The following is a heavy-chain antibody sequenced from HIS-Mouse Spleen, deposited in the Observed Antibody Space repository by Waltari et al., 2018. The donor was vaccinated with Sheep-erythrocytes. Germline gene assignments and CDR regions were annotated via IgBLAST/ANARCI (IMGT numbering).Heavy chain of an antibody. V-gene: IGHV4-34*01. J-gene: IGHJ3*02. Sequence: QVQLQQWGAGLLKPSETMTLTCAVYGGSFSGYYWGWVRQPPGKGLEWIGESNHSGSTNYNPSLKSRVTISVDTSKNQFSLKLSSVTAADTAVYYCALSVDLAGAFDIWGQGTMVTVSS. CDR3: ALSVDLAGAFDI. CDR2: SNHSGST. CDR1: GGSFSGYY. D-gene: IGHD6-19*01.